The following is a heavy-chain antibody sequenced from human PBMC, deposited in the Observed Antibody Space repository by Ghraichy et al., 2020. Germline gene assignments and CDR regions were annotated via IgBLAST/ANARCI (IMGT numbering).Heavy chain of an antibody. Sequence: GGSLRLSCAASGFTFNRYWMHWIRQTPGKGLEWVANINEDGSERYYVDSVEGRFTVSRDNAKISLYLHMNSLRAGDTAVYYCARSLVSHPEGGYGGQGTRVSVSS. J-gene: IGHJ4*02. CDR3: ARSLVSHPEGGY. CDR1: GFTFNRYW. CDR2: INEDGSER. V-gene: IGHV3-7*01.